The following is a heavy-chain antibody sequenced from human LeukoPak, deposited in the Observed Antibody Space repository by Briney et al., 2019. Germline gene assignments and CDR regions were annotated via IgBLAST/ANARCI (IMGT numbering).Heavy chain of an antibody. D-gene: IGHD2-2*01. CDR2: INPSGGST. CDR1: GYTFTSCY. J-gene: IGHJ5*02. CDR3: ARERRIVVVPKYNWFDP. Sequence: GASVKVSCKASGYTFTSCYMHWVRQAPGQGLEWMGIINPSGGSTSYAQKFQGRVTMTRDTSTSTVYMELSSLRSEDTAVYYCARERRIVVVPKYNWFDPWGQGTLVTVFS. V-gene: IGHV1-46*01.